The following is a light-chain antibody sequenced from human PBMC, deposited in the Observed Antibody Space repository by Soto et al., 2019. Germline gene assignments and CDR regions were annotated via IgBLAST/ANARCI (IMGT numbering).Light chain of an antibody. CDR1: NSDVGAYPY. J-gene: IGLJ1*01. Sequence: QPASVSGSPGQSITISCTGTNSDVGAYPYVSWYQQHPGNAPKLLIYEVADRPSGVSDRFSGSKSGNTASLTVSGLQADDEADYYCASYAGTKLFVFGSGTKLTVL. CDR3: ASYAGTKLFV. V-gene: IGLV2-14*03. CDR2: EVA.